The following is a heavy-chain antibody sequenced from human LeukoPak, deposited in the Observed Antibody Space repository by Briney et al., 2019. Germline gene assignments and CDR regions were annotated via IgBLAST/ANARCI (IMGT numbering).Heavy chain of an antibody. Sequence: ASVKVSCKASGYTFTGYYMHWVRQAPGQGLEWMGWMNPNSGGTNYAQKFQGGVTMTRDTSISTAYMELSRLRSDDTAVYHCARDYDILTGYGGGAFDVWGQGTMVTVSS. CDR2: MNPNSGGT. J-gene: IGHJ3*01. D-gene: IGHD3-9*01. CDR3: ARDYDILTGYGGGAFDV. V-gene: IGHV1-2*02. CDR1: GYTFTGYY.